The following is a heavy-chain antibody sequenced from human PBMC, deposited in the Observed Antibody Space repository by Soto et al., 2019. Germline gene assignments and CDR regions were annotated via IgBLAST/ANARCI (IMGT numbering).Heavy chain of an antibody. V-gene: IGHV4-61*01. CDR1: GGSVSSGSYY. CDR2: IYYSGST. CDR3: ARERTVAGNDY. D-gene: IGHD6-19*01. Sequence: PSETLSLTCTVSGGSVSSGSYYWSWIRQPPGKGLEWIGYIYYSGSTNYNPSLKSRVTISVDTSKNQFSLKLSSVTAADTAVYYCARERTVAGNDYWGQGTLVTVSS. J-gene: IGHJ4*02.